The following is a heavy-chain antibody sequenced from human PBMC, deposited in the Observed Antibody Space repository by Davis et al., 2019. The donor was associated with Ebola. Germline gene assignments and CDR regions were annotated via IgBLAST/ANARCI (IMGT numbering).Heavy chain of an antibody. CDR3: ARDGRYSSSSKIPYYYYYYGMDV. CDR1: GGSFSGYH. CDR2: INHSGST. Sequence: MPGGSLRLSCAVYGGSFSGYHWSWIRQPPGKGLEWIGEINHSGSTNYNPSLKSRVTISVDTSKNQFSLKLSSVTAADTAVYYCARDGRYSSSSKIPYYYYYYGMDVWGQGTTVTVSS. V-gene: IGHV4-34*01. J-gene: IGHJ6*02. D-gene: IGHD6-6*01.